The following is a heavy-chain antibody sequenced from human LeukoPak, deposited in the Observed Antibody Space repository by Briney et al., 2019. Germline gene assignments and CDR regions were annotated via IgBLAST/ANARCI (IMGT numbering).Heavy chain of an antibody. CDR3: ARGPTVNLGLDY. CDR1: GGSFSGYY. CDR2: INHSGST. J-gene: IGHJ4*02. D-gene: IGHD4-11*01. Sequence: PSETLSLTCAVYGGSFSGYYWSWIRQPPGKGLEWIGEINHSGSTNYNPSLKSRVTISVDTSKNQFSLKLSSVTAADTAVYYCARGPTVNLGLDYWGQGTQVTVSS. V-gene: IGHV4-34*01.